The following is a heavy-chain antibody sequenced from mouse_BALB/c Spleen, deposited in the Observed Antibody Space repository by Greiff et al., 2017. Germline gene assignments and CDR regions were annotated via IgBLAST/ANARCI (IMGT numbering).Heavy chain of an antibody. CDR3: TRSRTTVVFDY. D-gene: IGHD1-1*01. Sequence: VQLQQSGAELVQPGASVKLSCKASGYTFTSYYMYWVKQRPGQGLEWIGEINPSNGGTNFNEKVKSKATLTVDKSSSTAYMQLSSLTSEDSAVYYCTRSRTTVVFDYWGQGTTLTVSS. V-gene: IGHV1S81*02. CDR2: INPSNGGT. J-gene: IGHJ2*01. CDR1: GYTFTSYY.